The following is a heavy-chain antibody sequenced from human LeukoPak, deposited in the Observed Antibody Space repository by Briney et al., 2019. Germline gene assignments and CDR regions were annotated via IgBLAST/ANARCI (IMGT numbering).Heavy chain of an antibody. J-gene: IGHJ4*02. CDR3: TRDQSFWSGYSTYYFDY. CDR2: ISWNSGSI. CDR1: GFTFDDYA. D-gene: IGHD3-3*01. V-gene: IGHV3-9*01. Sequence: GGSLRLSCAASGFTFDDYAMHWVRQAPGKGLEWVSGISWNSGSIGYADSVKGRFTISRDNAKNSLYLQMNSLRAEDTAVYYCTRDQSFWSGYSTYYFDYWGQGTLVTVSS.